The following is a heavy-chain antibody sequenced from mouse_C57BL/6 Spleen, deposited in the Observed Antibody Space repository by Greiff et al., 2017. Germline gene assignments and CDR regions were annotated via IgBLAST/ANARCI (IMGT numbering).Heavy chain of an antibody. CDR1: GYTFTSYW. CDR2: IDPSDSDT. Sequence: QVQLQQPGAELVRPGSSVKLSCTASGYTFTSYWMHWVKQRPIQGLEWIGNIDPSDSDTHYHPKFKGKATLTVDKSSSTAYMQLSSLTSEDSAVDYCARGNSHYYAMDDWGQGTSVTVSS. CDR3: ARGNSHYYAMDD. V-gene: IGHV1-52*01. J-gene: IGHJ4*01.